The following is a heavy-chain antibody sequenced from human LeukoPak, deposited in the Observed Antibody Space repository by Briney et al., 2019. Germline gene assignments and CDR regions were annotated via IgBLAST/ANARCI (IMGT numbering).Heavy chain of an antibody. Sequence: PGRSLRLSCAASGFTFSSYGMHWVRQAPGKGLVWVSRLNADGNSITYADSVRGRFTISRDNAKNTVHLQMNSLRVEDTAIYFCAGVYSAYDPFDYWGQGILVTVSS. CDR3: AGVYSAYDPFDY. V-gene: IGHV3-74*01. CDR2: LNADGNSI. J-gene: IGHJ4*02. D-gene: IGHD5-12*01. CDR1: GFTFSSYG.